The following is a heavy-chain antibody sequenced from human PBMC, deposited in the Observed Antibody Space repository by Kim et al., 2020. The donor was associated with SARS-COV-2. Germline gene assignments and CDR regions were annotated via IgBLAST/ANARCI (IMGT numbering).Heavy chain of an antibody. J-gene: IGHJ5*02. V-gene: IGHV3-49*03. CDR1: GFTFGDSA. Sequence: GGTLRLSCTASGFTFGDSAMSWFRQAPGKGLEWVGFIRSKAYGGTKEYAASVKGRFTISRDDSKRIDYLQMNRLKTEDTAVYYCTIARLRVYRSSPRLFDPWGQGTLVTVSS. CDR2: IRSKAYGGTK. D-gene: IGHD6-6*01. CDR3: TIARLRVYRSSPRLFDP.